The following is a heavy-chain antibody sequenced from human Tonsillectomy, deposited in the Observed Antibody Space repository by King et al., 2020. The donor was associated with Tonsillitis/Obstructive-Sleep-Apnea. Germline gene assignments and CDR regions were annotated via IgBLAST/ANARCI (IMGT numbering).Heavy chain of an antibody. V-gene: IGHV3-21*01. CDR1: GFNFRSSS. D-gene: IGHD4-17*01. CDR2: IISGSTYL. J-gene: IGHJ3*01. Sequence: VQLVESGGGLVKSGGSLRLSGVASGFNFRSSSLNWVRQAPGEGLEWISSIISGSTYLYSADSAQCRLSISGDNAKNSLYLQMNSLRVEDTAVYYCARDTYGDYASGAFDVWGHGTMVAVSS. CDR3: ARDTYGDYASGAFDV.